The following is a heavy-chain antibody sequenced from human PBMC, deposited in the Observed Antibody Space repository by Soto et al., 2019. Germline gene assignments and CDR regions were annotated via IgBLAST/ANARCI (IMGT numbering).Heavy chain of an antibody. CDR3: ARAGPTYYYGSGSYSPPFDY. V-gene: IGHV3-30-3*01. CDR2: ISYDGSNK. CDR1: GFTFSSYA. Sequence: GSLRLSCAASGFTFSSYAMHWVRQAPGKGLEWVAVISYDGSNKYYADSVKGRFTISRDNSKNTLYLQMNSLRAEDTAVYYCARAGPTYYYGSGSYSPPFDYWGQGTLVTVSS. J-gene: IGHJ4*02. D-gene: IGHD3-10*01.